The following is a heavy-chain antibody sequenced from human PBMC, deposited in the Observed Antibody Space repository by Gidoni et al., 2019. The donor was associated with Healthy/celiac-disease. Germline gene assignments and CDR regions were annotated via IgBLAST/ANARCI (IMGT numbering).Heavy chain of an antibody. CDR3: ARYVRGVSGWYDY. J-gene: IGHJ4*02. Sequence: QVTLKESVPVLVNPTEPLTLTCPVHAFSLSNARMGVSWIRQPPGKALEWLAHIFSNDEKSYSTSLKSRLTISKDTSKSQVVLTMTNMDPVDTATYYCARYVRGVSGWYDYWGQGTLVTVSS. CDR2: IFSNDEK. D-gene: IGHD6-19*01. CDR1: AFSLSNARMG. V-gene: IGHV2-26*01.